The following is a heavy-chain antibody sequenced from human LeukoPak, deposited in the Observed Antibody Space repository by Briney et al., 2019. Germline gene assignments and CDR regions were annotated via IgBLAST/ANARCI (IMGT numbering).Heavy chain of an antibody. CDR1: PLSFTTYA. CDR2: LYPGNSET. CDR3: ATSWLTGDLRDAFDI. Sequence: GPSLHISSTAPPLSFTTYATTCVRPTPRHGLDWIAILYPGNSETRYSPSFQGQVTISADKSISTAYLQWSSLKASDTAMYYCATSWLTGDLRDAFDIWGQGTMVTVSS. D-gene: IGHD7-27*01. V-gene: IGHV5-51*01. J-gene: IGHJ3*02.